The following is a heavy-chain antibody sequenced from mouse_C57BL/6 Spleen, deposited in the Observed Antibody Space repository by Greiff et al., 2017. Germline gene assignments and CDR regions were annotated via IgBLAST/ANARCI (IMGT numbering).Heavy chain of an antibody. V-gene: IGHV1-52*01. CDR1: GYTFTSYW. J-gene: IGHJ1*03. D-gene: IGHD2-3*01. CDR3: ARSPDGYRSYWYFDV. Sequence: QVQLQQPGAELVRPGSSVKLSCKASGYTFTSYWMHWVKQRPIQGLEWIGNIDPSDSETHYNQKFKDKATLTVDKSSSTAYMQLSSLTSEDSAVYYCARSPDGYRSYWYFDVWGTGTTVTVSS. CDR2: IDPSDSET.